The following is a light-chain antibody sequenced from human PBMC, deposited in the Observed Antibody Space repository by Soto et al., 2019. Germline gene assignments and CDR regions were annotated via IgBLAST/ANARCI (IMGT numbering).Light chain of an antibody. V-gene: IGKV3-11*01. CDR2: HAS. CDR1: RSVSGY. CDR3: QQRYTWPPIT. Sequence: EIVLTQSPATLSLSPGERATLSCRASRSVSGYIAWYQQKLGQAPRLLIYHASNRATGIPARFSGSGSETDFTLTISSLEPEDFAVYYCQQRYTWPPITFGQGTRLELK. J-gene: IGKJ5*01.